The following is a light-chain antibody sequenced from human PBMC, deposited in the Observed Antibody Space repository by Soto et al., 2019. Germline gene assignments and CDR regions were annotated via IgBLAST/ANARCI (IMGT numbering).Light chain of an antibody. J-gene: IGKJ5*01. CDR2: DAS. CDR3: QQRSNWPRIT. CDR1: QSVSSK. V-gene: IGKV3-11*01. Sequence: EIMLTQSPATVSLSPGERATLFCRASQSVSSKLAWYQQKPGQAPRLLIYDASNRATGIPARFSGSGSGTDFTLTIGSLEPEDFALYYCQQRSNWPRITFGQGTRLEMK.